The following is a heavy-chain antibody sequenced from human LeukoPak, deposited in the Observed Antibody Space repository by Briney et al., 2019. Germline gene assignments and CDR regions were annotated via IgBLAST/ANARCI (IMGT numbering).Heavy chain of an antibody. Sequence: GGSLRLSCEASGFTFSDYYMSWIRQAPGKGLEWVANIKQDGSEKYYVDSVKGRFTISRDNAKNSLYLQMNSLRAEDTAVYYCARDWGTEYSSSSMLDPWGQGTLVTVSS. V-gene: IGHV3-7*01. D-gene: IGHD6-6*01. CDR2: IKQDGSEK. CDR3: ARDWGTEYSSSSMLDP. J-gene: IGHJ5*02. CDR1: GFTFSDYY.